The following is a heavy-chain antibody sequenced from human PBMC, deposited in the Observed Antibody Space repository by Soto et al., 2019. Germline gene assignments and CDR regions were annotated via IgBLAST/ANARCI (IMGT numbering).Heavy chain of an antibody. CDR2: IIPILGIA. Sequence: ASVKVSCKASGGTFSSYTISWVRQAPGQGLEWMGRIIPILGIANYAQKFQGRVTITADKSTSTAYMELSSLRSEDTAVYYCASYYDSSGYYPVGSTEDYGMDVWGQGTTVTVSS. CDR1: GGTFSSYT. D-gene: IGHD3-22*01. J-gene: IGHJ6*02. CDR3: ASYYDSSGYYPVGSTEDYGMDV. V-gene: IGHV1-69*02.